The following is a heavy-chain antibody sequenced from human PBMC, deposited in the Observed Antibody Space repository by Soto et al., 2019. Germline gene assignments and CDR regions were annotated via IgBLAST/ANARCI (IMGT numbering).Heavy chain of an antibody. D-gene: IGHD2-15*01. Sequence: EVQLVESGGGLVKPGGSLRLSCAASGFTFSNAWMSWVRQAPGKGLEWVGRIKSKTDGGTTDYAAPVKGRFTISRDDSKNTLYLQMNSLKTEDTAVYHCTTEGMAIGCSGGSGYWVNWFDPWGQGTLVTVSS. CDR2: IKSKTDGGTT. V-gene: IGHV3-15*01. CDR3: TTEGMAIGCSGGSGYWVNWFDP. J-gene: IGHJ5*02. CDR1: GFTFSNAW.